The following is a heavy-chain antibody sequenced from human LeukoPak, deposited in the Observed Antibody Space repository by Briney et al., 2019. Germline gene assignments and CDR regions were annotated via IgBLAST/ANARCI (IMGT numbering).Heavy chain of an antibody. D-gene: IGHD3-22*01. CDR3: AREGYYDSSGYYPLDY. V-gene: IGHV1-69*13. J-gene: IGHJ4*02. Sequence: ASVKVSCKASGGTFSSFAISWVRQAPGQGLEWMGRLIPIFHTANYAQKFQGRVTITADESTSTAYMELSSLRSEDTAVYYCAREGYYDSSGYYPLDYWGQGTLVTVSS. CDR1: GGTFSSFA. CDR2: LIPIFHTA.